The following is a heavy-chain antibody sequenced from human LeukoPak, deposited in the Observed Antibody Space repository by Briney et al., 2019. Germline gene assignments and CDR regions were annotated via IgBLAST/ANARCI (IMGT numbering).Heavy chain of an antibody. CDR3: ARGRYSSGWYYSFDY. J-gene: IGHJ4*02. D-gene: IGHD6-19*01. Sequence: SETLSLTCTVSGGSVSSSSYYWSWIRQPPGRGLEWIGYIYNSESTNYNPSLKSRVTISVDTSKNQFSLKLSSVAAADTAVYYCARGRYSSGWYYSFDYWGQGTLVTVSS. CDR2: IYNSEST. CDR1: GGSVSSSSYY. V-gene: IGHV4-61*01.